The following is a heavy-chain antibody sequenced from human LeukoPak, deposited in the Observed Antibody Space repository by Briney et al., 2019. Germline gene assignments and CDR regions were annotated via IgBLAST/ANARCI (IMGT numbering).Heavy chain of an antibody. CDR2: INPSGGST. V-gene: IGHV1-46*01. CDR3: AREGGEHLMSPLSSSWYQGGRFYYYYYMDV. D-gene: IGHD6-13*01. J-gene: IGHJ6*03. CDR1: GYTFTSYY. Sequence: GASVKVSCKASGYTFTSYYMHWVRQAPGQGLEWMGIINPSGGSTNYAQKFQGRVTMTRETSISTAYMELSRLRSDVTAVYYCAREGGEHLMSPLSSSWYQGGRFYYYYYMDVWGKGTTVTVSS.